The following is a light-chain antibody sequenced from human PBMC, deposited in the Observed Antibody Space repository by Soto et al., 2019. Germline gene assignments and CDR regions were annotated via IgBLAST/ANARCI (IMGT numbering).Light chain of an antibody. Sequence: EIVLTQSPATLSLSPGERATLSCRASQSVSSYLAWYQQRPGQPPRLLIYDASNRATGIPARFSGSGSGTDFTLTISSLEPEDFAIYYCQQRSGWPPLFTFCPGTKVDI. CDR2: DAS. CDR1: QSVSSY. V-gene: IGKV3-11*01. CDR3: QQRSGWPPLFT. J-gene: IGKJ3*01.